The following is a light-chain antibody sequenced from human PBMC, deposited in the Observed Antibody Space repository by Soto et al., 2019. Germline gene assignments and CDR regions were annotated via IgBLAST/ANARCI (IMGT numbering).Light chain of an antibody. CDR3: QQYAGSPRT. V-gene: IGKV3-20*01. Sequence: EIVMTQSPATLSVSPGEDVTLSCRASQSVRNTYLAWYRQKPGQAPRLLIYGASTRATGIPDRFSGSGSGTDFTLTISRLEPEDFAVYYCQQYAGSPRTFGQGTKVDIK. J-gene: IGKJ1*01. CDR1: QSVRNTY. CDR2: GAS.